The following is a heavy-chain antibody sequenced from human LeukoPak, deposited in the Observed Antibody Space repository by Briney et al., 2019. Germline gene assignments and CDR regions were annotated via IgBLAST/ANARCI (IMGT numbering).Heavy chain of an antibody. CDR3: ARGGGLDV. J-gene: IGHJ6*02. Sequence: GGSLRLSCAASGFIFSTYGLHWVRQAPGKGLEWVASINHNGNVNYYVDSVKGRFTISRDNAKNSLYLQMSNLRAEDTAVYFCARGGGLDVWGQGATVTVSS. D-gene: IGHD3-16*01. CDR1: GFIFSTYG. V-gene: IGHV3-7*03. CDR2: INHNGNVN.